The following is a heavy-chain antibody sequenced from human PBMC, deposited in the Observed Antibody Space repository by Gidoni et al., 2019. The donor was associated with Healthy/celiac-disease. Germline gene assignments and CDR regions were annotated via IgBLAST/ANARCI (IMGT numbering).Heavy chain of an antibody. CDR3: ARLSSIAARPSSYYYGSGPGAFDI. CDR2: IYPGDSDT. D-gene: IGHD3-10*01. J-gene: IGHJ3*02. V-gene: IGHV5-51*03. CDR1: GYSFTSYW. Sequence: EVQLVQSGAEVKKPGESLKIACKGSGYSFTSYWIRWVRHMPGKGLEWMGIIYPGDSDTRYSPSFQGQVTISADKSISTAYLQWSSLKASDTAMYYCARLSSIAARPSSYYYGSGPGAFDIWGQGTMVTVSS.